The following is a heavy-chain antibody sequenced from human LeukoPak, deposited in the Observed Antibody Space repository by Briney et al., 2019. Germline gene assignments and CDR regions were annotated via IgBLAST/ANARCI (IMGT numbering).Heavy chain of an antibody. D-gene: IGHD1-26*01. V-gene: IGHV3-23*01. CDR1: GFTFSTYA. J-gene: IGHJ4*02. CDR3: ARYSGSYLHPTDY. Sequence: PAGSLRLSCAASGFTFSTYAMTWVRQAPGKGLEWVSSITGNGGSTYYADSVEARFTISRDNSKNTLYLQMDSVRAEDKAVYHCARYSGSYLHPTDYWGRGTLVTVSS. CDR2: ITGNGGST.